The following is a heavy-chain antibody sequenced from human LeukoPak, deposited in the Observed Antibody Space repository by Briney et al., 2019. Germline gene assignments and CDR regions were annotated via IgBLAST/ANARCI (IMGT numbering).Heavy chain of an antibody. V-gene: IGHV3-7*01. Sequence: GGSLRLSCAASGFTFSGYWMTWVRQAPGKGLEWVANLRPDGSDKYYADSVKGRFTISGDNAKNSLNLQMNGLRADDTAIYYCARDAYDDPSESWGQGTLVTVSS. CDR1: GFTFSGYW. J-gene: IGHJ5*02. CDR3: ARDAYDDPSES. CDR2: LRPDGSDK. D-gene: IGHD3-3*01.